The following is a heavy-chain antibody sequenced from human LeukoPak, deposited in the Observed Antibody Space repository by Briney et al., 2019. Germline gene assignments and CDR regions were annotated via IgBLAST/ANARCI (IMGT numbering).Heavy chain of an antibody. CDR1: GYTFTSYD. V-gene: IGHV1-8*01. CDR3: AREITFRYCSGGSCYSGTDYGMDV. D-gene: IGHD2-15*01. J-gene: IGHJ6*02. CDR2: MNPNSGNT. Sequence: ASVKVSCKASGYTFTSYDINWVRQATGQGLELMGWMNPNSGNTGYAQKFQGRVTMTRSTSISTAYMELSSLRSEDTAVYYCAREITFRYCSGGSCYSGTDYGMDVWGQGTTVTVSS.